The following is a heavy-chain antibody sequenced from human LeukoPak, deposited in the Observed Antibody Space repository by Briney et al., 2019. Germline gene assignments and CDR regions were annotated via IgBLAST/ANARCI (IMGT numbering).Heavy chain of an antibody. CDR2: IKEDGSEK. J-gene: IGHJ3*01. V-gene: IGHV3-7*04. CDR3: AREGLWVGLDSGKTRQAYWES. CDR1: GFTFSNYW. D-gene: IGHD2-21*01. Sequence: PGGSLRLSCAASGFTFSNYWMSWVRQAPGKGLKWVANIKEDGSEKYYADSVKGGFTISRDNAKNSLNLQMNSLRAEDTAVYYCAREGLWVGLDSGKTRQAYWESWGQGTMVTVSS.